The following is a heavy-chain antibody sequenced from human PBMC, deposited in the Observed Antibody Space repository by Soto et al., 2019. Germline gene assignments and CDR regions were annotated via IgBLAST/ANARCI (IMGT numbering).Heavy chain of an antibody. Sequence: QVQLQESGPGLVQPSGTLSLTCAVSGGSISSTNWWSWVRQSPGKSLEWIGEIYHNGSPDYNPSLKSRVTISVDKSKNHVFLKLTSVTAADTAMYFCGRWLGTSYGMDVWGQGTAVNVSS. CDR2: IYHNGSP. D-gene: IGHD3-10*01. V-gene: IGHV4-4*02. J-gene: IGHJ6*02. CDR1: GGSISSTNW. CDR3: GRWLGTSYGMDV.